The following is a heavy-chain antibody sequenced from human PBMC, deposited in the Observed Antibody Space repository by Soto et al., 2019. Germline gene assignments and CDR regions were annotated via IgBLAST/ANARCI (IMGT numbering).Heavy chain of an antibody. CDR3: AREFQYCISTSCYLDAFDI. V-gene: IGHV4-31*03. CDR2: IYYSGST. J-gene: IGHJ3*02. D-gene: IGHD2-2*01. CDR1: GGSISSGGYY. Sequence: SETLSLTCTVSGGSISSGGYYWSWIRQHPGKGLEWIGYIYYSGSTYYNPSLKSRVTISVDTSKNQFSLKLSSVTAADTAVYYCAREFQYCISTSCYLDAFDIWGQGTMVT.